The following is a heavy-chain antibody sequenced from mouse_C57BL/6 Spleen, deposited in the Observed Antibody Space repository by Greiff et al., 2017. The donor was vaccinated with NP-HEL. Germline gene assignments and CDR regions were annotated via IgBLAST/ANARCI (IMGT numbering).Heavy chain of an antibody. CDR1: GYTFTSYW. V-gene: IGHV1-39*01. CDR3: ARSSLGYYAMDY. D-gene: IGHD3-1*01. CDR2: INPNYGTT. Sequence: VQLQQPGAELVMPGASVKLSCKASGYTFTSYWMHWVKQSNGKSLEWIGVINPNYGTTSYNQKFKGKATLTVDQSSSTAYMQLNSLTSEDSAVYYCARSSLGYYAMDYWGQGTSVTVSS. J-gene: IGHJ4*01.